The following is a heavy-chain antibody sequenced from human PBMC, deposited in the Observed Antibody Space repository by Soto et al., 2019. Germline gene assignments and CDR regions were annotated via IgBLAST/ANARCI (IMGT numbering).Heavy chain of an antibody. D-gene: IGHD1-1*01. Sequence: GGSLRLSCAASGFTFSAYVFHWVRQAPGKGLEWVAVISSDGTNNYYADSVKGRFTISRDDSKNTLYLEMNSLRREDTAVYYCARSNQPWMYYFDYWGQGTVVTVSS. CDR3: ARSNQPWMYYFDY. CDR2: ISSDGTNN. J-gene: IGHJ4*02. CDR1: GFTFSAYV. V-gene: IGHV3-30-3*01.